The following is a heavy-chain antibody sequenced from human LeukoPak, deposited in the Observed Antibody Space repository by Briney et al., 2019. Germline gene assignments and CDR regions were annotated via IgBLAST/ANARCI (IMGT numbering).Heavy chain of an antibody. V-gene: IGHV3-23*01. CDR3: AKANWVSNADAVW. CDR2: IRGGSET. J-gene: IGHJ4*02. Sequence: GGSLRLSCAASGFSFTNYAMSWVRQAPARGPEWVSSIRGGSETYYADSVKGRFTLSRDDSRNTVYLQMNNLRVDDTAIYYCAKANWVSNADAVWWGQGTQVTVSS. D-gene: IGHD2-2*01. CDR1: GFSFTNYA.